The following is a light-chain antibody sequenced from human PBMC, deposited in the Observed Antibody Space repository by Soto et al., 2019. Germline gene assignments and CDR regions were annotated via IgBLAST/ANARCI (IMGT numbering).Light chain of an antibody. V-gene: IGKV3-15*01. CDR3: QQCNDWPLT. Sequence: EIVMTQSPATLSVSPGERATLSCRASQNVGIDLAWFQQKPGQAPRLLIYGTSIRATGIPARFSASGSGTEFTLTINSLQSEDSAVYYCQQCNDWPLTFGGGTKVEIK. CDR2: GTS. J-gene: IGKJ4*01. CDR1: QNVGID.